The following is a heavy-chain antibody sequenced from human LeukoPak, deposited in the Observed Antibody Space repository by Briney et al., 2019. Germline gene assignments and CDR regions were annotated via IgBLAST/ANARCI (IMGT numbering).Heavy chain of an antibody. CDR1: GFTFDDYG. Sequence: GGSLRLSCAASGFTFDDYGMSWVRQAPGKGLEWVSGINWNGGSTGYADSVKGRFTISRDTARHSLYLQMISLRAEDAALYYCAREPPGGYSAFEIWGQGTMVTVSS. D-gene: IGHD5-12*01. CDR2: INWNGGST. J-gene: IGHJ3*02. V-gene: IGHV3-20*04. CDR3: AREPPGGYSAFEI.